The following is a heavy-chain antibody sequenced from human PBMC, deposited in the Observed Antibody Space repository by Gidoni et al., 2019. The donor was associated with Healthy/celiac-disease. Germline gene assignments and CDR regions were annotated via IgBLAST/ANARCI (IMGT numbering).Heavy chain of an antibody. CDR2: IYSGGST. CDR3: ASQTTRGDY. J-gene: IGHJ4*02. D-gene: IGHD3-10*01. V-gene: IGHV3-53*01. Sequence: IYSGGSTYYADSVKGRFTISRDNSKNTLYLQMNSLRAEDTAVYYCASQTTRGDYWGQGTLVTVSS.